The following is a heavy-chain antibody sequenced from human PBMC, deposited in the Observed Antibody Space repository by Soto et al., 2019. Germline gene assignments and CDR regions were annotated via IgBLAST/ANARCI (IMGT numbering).Heavy chain of an antibody. V-gene: IGHV1-2*02. CDR1: GYTFTGYY. CDR2: IIANSGDT. D-gene: IGHD2-15*01. Sequence: ASVKVSCKASGYTFTGYYMHWVRQAPGQGLEWIGWIIANSGDTNYAQKFQDRVTITRDMSTSTAYMELSSLRSEDTAVYYCAAGVVLNGMEVWGQGTTVTVSS. CDR3: AAGVVLNGMEV. J-gene: IGHJ6*02.